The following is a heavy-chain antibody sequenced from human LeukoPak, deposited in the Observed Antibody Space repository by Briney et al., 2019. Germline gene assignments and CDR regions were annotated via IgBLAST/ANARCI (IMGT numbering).Heavy chain of an antibody. Sequence: SETLSLTCTVSGGSISSGDYYWSWIRQPPGKGLEWIGYIYYSGSTYYNPSLKSRVTISVDTSKNQFSLKLSSVTAADTAVYYCASSVLTDFWSCYLAPDAFDIWGQGTMVTVSS. J-gene: IGHJ3*02. V-gene: IGHV4-30-4*08. CDR1: GGSISSGDYY. D-gene: IGHD3-3*01. CDR2: IYYSGST. CDR3: ASSVLTDFWSCYLAPDAFDI.